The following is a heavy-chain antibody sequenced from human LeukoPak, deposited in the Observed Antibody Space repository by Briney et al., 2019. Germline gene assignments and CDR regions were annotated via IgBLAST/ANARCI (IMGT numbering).Heavy chain of an antibody. CDR3: SRDPRLLDI. D-gene: IGHD2-15*01. CDR2: ISGSGGIV. Sequence: GGSLRLSCAASGFTFSDYYMSWIRQAPGKGLECISYISGSGGIVNCADSVKGRFTISRDNAKNSLFLQMNSLRAEDRAIYYCSRDPRLLDIWGRGTMVTISS. CDR1: GFTFSDYY. J-gene: IGHJ3*02. V-gene: IGHV3-11*01.